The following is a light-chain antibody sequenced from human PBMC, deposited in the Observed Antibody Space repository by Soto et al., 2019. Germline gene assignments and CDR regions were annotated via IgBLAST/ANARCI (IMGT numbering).Light chain of an antibody. J-gene: IGKJ5*01. CDR1: QSISSY. CDR3: QQSYTMPLT. CDR2: GVS. Sequence: DTQMTQSPSSLSASVGDRVTITCRASQSISSYLNWYQQKPGKAPKLLIYGVSSLQSGVPSRFSGSGSGTEFTLTISSLQVEDFATYYCQQSYTMPLTFGGGTRLEIK. V-gene: IGKV1-39*01.